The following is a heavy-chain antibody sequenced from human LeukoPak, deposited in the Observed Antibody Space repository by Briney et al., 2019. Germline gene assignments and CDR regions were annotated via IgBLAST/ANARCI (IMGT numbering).Heavy chain of an antibody. V-gene: IGHV3-23*01. CDR2: ISGSGGST. J-gene: IGHJ4*02. D-gene: IGHD3-10*01. CDR3: ANGGGGSGNFYYFDY. Sequence: GGSLRLSCAASGFTFSSYAMSWVCQAPGQGLEWVSAISGSGGSTYYADSVKGRFTISRDNSKNTLYLQMNSLRAEDAAVYYCANGGGGSGNFYYFDYWGQGTLVTVSS. CDR1: GFTFSSYA.